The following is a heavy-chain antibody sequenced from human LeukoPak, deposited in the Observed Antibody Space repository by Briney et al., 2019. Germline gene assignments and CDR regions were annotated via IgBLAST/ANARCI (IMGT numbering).Heavy chain of an antibody. CDR2: ISYDGSNK. CDR3: AKDLCGRTSCYPAFDY. CDR1: GFTFSSYS. D-gene: IGHD2-2*01. J-gene: IGHJ4*02. Sequence: PGGSLRLSCAAPGFTFSSYSMHWVREALGKGLEWVSVISYDGSNKYYADSVKGRFTISRDNSKNTLYLQMNSLRAEDTAVYYCAKDLCGRTSCYPAFDYWGQGTLVTVSS. V-gene: IGHV3-30*18.